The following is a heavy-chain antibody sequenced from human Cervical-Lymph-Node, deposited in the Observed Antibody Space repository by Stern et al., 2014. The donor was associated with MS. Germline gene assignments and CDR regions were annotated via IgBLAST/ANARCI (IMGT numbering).Heavy chain of an antibody. Sequence: MQLVASGGGVVQPGRSLRLTCTVSGFTFSSYGMHWVRQAPGKGLEWVSVISYDGSDTYYAESVKGRFTISRDNTKNTLYLEMRRLRREDTAVYYCVKRGITEVRGVRLGDYWGPGTLVIVSS. V-gene: IGHV3-30*18. CDR3: VKRGITEVRGVRLGDY. CDR2: ISYDGSDT. J-gene: IGHJ4*02. D-gene: IGHD3-10*01. CDR1: GFTFSSYG.